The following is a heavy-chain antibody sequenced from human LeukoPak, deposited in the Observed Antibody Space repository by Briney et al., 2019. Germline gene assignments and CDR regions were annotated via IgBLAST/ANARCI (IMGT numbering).Heavy chain of an antibody. V-gene: IGHV1-18*01. J-gene: IGHJ4*02. CDR2: ISAYNGNT. CDR3: ARQLTHYYDSSGYSDY. Sequence: GASVKVSCKASGYTFTSYGISWVRQAPGQGLEWMGWISAYNGNTNYAQKLQGRVTMTTDTSTSTVYMELRSLRSDDTAVYYCARQLTHYYDSSGYSDYWGQGTLVTVSS. CDR1: GYTFTSYG. D-gene: IGHD3-22*01.